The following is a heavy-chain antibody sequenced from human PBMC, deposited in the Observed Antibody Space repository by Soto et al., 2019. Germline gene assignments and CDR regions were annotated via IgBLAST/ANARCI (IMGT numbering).Heavy chain of an antibody. CDR2: ISSSNSNI. CDR1: GFTFSSYS. Sequence: GGSLRLSCAASGFTFSSYSMNWVRQAPGKGLEWVSYISSSNSNIYYADSVKGRFTISRDNAKNSLYLQMNSLRDEDTAVYYCARDHYGSGNYYFDYWGQGTLVTVSS. CDR3: ARDHYGSGNYYFDY. V-gene: IGHV3-48*02. J-gene: IGHJ4*02. D-gene: IGHD3-10*01.